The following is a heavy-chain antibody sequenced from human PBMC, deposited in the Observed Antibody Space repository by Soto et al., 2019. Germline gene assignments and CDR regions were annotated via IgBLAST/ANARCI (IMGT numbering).Heavy chain of an antibody. CDR1: AGSISSAY. V-gene: IGHV4-4*07. CDR3: ARDDWNYIAY. CDR2: IYTSGST. Sequence: PSEALSLPCTVSAGSISSAYWSWIRQPAGKGLEWIGRIYTSGSTNYNPSLKSRVTMSVDTSKNQFSLKLSSVTAADTAVYYCARDDWNYIAYWGQGTLVTVAP. J-gene: IGHJ4*02. D-gene: IGHD3-9*01.